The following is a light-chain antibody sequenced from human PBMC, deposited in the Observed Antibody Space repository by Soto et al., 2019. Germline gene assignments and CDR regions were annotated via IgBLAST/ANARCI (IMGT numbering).Light chain of an antibody. CDR3: GSYAGTYASDYV. Sequence: QSVLTQPPSVSGSPGQSVTISCTGTSSDVGAYDYVSWYQQHPGKAPKLMIYDVTKRPSGVPDRFSGSKSGNTASLTISGLQAEDEADYYCGSYAGTYASDYVFGAGTKVTVL. CDR1: SSDVGAYDY. CDR2: DVT. J-gene: IGLJ1*01. V-gene: IGLV2-11*01.